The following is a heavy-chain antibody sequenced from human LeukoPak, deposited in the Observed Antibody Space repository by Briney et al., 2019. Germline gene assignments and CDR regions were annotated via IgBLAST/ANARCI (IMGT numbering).Heavy chain of an antibody. Sequence: SETLSLTCTVSGGSISPDYWSWIRQPPGKGLEWIAYIYYSGTTNYNPSLKSRVTISVDTSKNQFSLTLSSVTAADTAVYYCARDRGSAGGFDYWGQGTLVTVSS. CDR2: IYYSGTT. V-gene: IGHV4-59*01. CDR3: ARDRGSAGGFDY. D-gene: IGHD2-15*01. CDR1: GGSISPDY. J-gene: IGHJ4*02.